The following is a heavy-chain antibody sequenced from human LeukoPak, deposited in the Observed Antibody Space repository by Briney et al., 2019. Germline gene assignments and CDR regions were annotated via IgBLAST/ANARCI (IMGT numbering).Heavy chain of an antibody. CDR1: GYTFTSYD. J-gene: IGHJ6*03. Sequence: ASVKVSCKASGYTFTSYDINWVRQATGQGLEWMGWINPNSGGTNYAQKFQGRVTMTRDTSISTAYMELSRLRSDDTAVYYCAREEGRYYYYMDVWGKGTTVTVSS. V-gene: IGHV1-2*02. CDR2: INPNSGGT. CDR3: AREEGRYYYYMDV.